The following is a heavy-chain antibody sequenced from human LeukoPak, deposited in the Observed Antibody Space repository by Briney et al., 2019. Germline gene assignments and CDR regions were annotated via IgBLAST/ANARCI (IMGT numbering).Heavy chain of an antibody. CDR2: ISSSSSYI. V-gene: IGHV3-21*01. Sequence: PGGSLRLSCAASGFTFSSYSMNWVRQAPGKGLEWVSSISSSSSYIYYADSVKGRFTISRDNAKNSLYLQMNSLRAEDTAVYYCARGPIVVVQETGVWFDPWGREPWSPSPQ. CDR3: ARGPIVVVQETGVWFDP. J-gene: IGHJ5*02. CDR1: GFTFSSYS. D-gene: IGHD2-2*01.